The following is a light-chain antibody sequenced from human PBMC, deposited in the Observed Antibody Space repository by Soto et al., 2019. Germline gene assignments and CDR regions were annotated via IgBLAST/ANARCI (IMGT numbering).Light chain of an antibody. CDR1: QSVSSY. CDR3: LQRRGWPWT. V-gene: IGKV3-11*01. CDR2: DAS. J-gene: IGKJ1*01. Sequence: EIVLTQSPATLSLSPGERATLSCRASQSVSSYLAWYQQKPGQAPRLLIYDASNRSTDIPARLSGSGSGTDFTLTISSLAPEDFAVYYCLQRRGWPWTFRQGTKVEIK.